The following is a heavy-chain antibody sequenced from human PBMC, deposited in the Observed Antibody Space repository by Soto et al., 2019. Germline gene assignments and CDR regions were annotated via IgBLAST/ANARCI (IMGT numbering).Heavy chain of an antibody. D-gene: IGHD2-8*01. CDR1: GDSISSDNYF. CDR3: AREVNVVALSDAFDI. CDR2: ISNRGTP. J-gene: IGHJ3*02. V-gene: IGHV4-30-4*01. Sequence: QVQLQESGPGLVKPSQTLSLICTVSGDSISSDNYFWSWIRQPPGQGLEWIGYISNRGTPYYNPSLKSRVTLSLDTSTNRFSLDMYSVTAADTAVYYCAREVNVVALSDAFDIWGQGTMVTVSS.